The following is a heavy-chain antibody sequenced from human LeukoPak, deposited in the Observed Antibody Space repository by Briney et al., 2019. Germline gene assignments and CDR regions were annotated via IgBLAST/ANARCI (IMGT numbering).Heavy chain of an antibody. J-gene: IGHJ4*02. D-gene: IGHD2-2*01. CDR3: ARDMPIDS. CDR2: VYYSGNT. CDR1: GGSISTYY. V-gene: IGHV4-59*01. Sequence: PSETLSLTCTVSGGSISTYYWSWIRQPPGKGLEWIGYVYYSGNTNYNASLKSRVTISVDTSKNQFSLKLGSVTAADTAVYYCARDMPIDSWGQGTLVTVSS.